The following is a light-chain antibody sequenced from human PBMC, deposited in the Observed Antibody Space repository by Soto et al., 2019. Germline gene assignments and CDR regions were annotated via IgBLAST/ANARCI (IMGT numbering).Light chain of an antibody. J-gene: IGKJ3*01. CDR3: QQYDNGPPI. CDR1: QDITNY. V-gene: IGKV1-33*01. Sequence: DIQMTQSPCSLSASVGDRVTITCQASQDITNYLNWYQQKPGKAPKLLIYDASSLETGVPSRFSGSGSGTDFTLTINSLQPQDFATYYCQQYDNGPPIFGPGTKVDI. CDR2: DAS.